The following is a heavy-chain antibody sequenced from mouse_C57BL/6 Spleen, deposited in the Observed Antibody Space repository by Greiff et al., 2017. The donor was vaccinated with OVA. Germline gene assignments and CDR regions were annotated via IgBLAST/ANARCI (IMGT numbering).Heavy chain of an antibody. J-gene: IGHJ2*01. CDR1: GYAFTNYL. D-gene: IGHD2-4*01. CDR3: ARGGDYDVPFDD. V-gene: IGHV1-54*01. CDR2: INPGSGGT. Sequence: VQLQQSGAELVRPGTSVKVSCKASGYAFTNYLIEWVKQRPGQGLEWIGVINPGSGGTNYNEKFKGKATLTADKSSSTAYMQLSSLTSEDSAVYFCARGGDYDVPFDDWGQGTTLTVSS.